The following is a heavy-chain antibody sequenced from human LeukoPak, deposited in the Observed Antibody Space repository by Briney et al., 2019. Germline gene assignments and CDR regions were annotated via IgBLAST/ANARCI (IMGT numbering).Heavy chain of an antibody. Sequence: GASVKVSGKASGYTFTSYDINWVRQATGQGLEWMGWMNPNSGNTGYAQKFQGRVTITRNTSISTAYMELSSLRSEDTAVYYCARDDYYDSSGLFDYWGQGTLVTVSS. J-gene: IGHJ4*02. CDR1: GYTFTSYD. D-gene: IGHD3-22*01. CDR3: ARDDYYDSSGLFDY. V-gene: IGHV1-8*03. CDR2: MNPNSGNT.